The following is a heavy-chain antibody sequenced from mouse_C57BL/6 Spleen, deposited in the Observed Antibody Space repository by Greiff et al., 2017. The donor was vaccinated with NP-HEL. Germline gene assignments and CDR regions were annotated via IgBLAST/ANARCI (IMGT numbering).Heavy chain of an antibody. CDR1: GYTFTSYW. CDR2: IHPNSGST. CDR3: ARGYYDYDGYFDY. D-gene: IGHD2-4*01. J-gene: IGHJ2*01. V-gene: IGHV1-64*01. Sequence: QVQLQQPGAELVKPGASVKLSCKASGYTFTSYWMHWVKQRPGQGLEWIGMIHPNSGSTNYNEKFKSKATLTVDKSSSTAYMQLSSLTSEDSAVYYCARGYYDYDGYFDYWGQGTTLTVSS.